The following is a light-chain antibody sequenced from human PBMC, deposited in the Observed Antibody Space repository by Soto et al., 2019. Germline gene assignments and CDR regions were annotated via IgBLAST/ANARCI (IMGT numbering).Light chain of an antibody. Sequence: EIVLTQSPGTLSLSPGERATLSCRSIQSVSSSYLAWYQQKPGQAPRLLIYGASTRATGIPARFSGSGSATEFTLTISSLQSGDFALYYCQQYNIWPPWTFGQGTKWIS. CDR3: QQYNIWPPWT. CDR2: GAS. J-gene: IGKJ1*01. V-gene: IGKV3-15*01. CDR1: QSVSSSY.